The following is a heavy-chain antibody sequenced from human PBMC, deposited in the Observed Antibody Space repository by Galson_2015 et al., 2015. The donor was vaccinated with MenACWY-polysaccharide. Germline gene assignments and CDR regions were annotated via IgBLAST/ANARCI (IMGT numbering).Heavy chain of an antibody. V-gene: IGHV5-51*01. Sequence: QSGAEVKKPGESLQISCKGSGYSFTSYWVGWVRQMPGKGLEWMGIIYPGDSDTRYSPSFQGQVTISADKSISTAYLQWSSLKASGTAMYYCARLGGVEYSSSRVFDYWGQGTLVTVSS. CDR3: ARLGGVEYSSSRVFDY. CDR1: GYSFTSYW. CDR2: IYPGDSDT. D-gene: IGHD6-6*01. J-gene: IGHJ4*02.